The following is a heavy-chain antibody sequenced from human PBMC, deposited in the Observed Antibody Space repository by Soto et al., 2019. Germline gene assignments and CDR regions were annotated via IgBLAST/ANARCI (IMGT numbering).Heavy chain of an antibody. Sequence: RSQTLSLTCAISGDSVSTNSATWNWIRQSPSRGLEWLGRTYYRSKWYNDYAVSVKSRIIINPDPSKNQFSLQLNSVTSEDTAVYYCARDQSGWFQKADYYYGMDVWGQGATVTV. CDR3: ARDQSGWFQKADYYYGMDV. CDR2: TYYRSKWYN. V-gene: IGHV6-1*01. D-gene: IGHD6-19*01. CDR1: GDSVSTNSAT. J-gene: IGHJ6*02.